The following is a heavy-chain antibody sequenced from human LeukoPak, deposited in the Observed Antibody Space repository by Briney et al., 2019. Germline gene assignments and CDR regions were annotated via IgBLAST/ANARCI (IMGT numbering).Heavy chain of an antibody. Sequence: PGGSLRLSCAASGFTFCSYWMRWVRQAPGKGLEWVANIKQDGSEKYYVDSVKGRFTISRDNAKNSLYLQMNSLRAEDTAVYYCAKWKYSNSGIDDYWGQGTLVTVSS. CDR1: GFTFCSYW. CDR2: IKQDGSEK. D-gene: IGHD6-6*01. V-gene: IGHV3-7*01. J-gene: IGHJ4*02. CDR3: AKWKYSNSGIDDY.